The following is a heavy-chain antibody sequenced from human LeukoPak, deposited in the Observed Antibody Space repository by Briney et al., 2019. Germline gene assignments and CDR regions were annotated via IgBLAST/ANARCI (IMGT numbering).Heavy chain of an antibody. CDR2: IKQDGSEK. D-gene: IGHD1-26*01. CDR1: GFTFSSYW. CDR3: AKDIHLSGNYRGYFDY. Sequence: GGSLRLSCAASGFTFSSYWMSWVRQAPGKGLEWVANIKQDGSEKYYVDSVRRRFTISRDNAKNSLYLQMNSLRAQDTALYYCAKDIHLSGNYRGYFDYWGQGTLVTVTS. V-gene: IGHV3-7*03. J-gene: IGHJ4*02.